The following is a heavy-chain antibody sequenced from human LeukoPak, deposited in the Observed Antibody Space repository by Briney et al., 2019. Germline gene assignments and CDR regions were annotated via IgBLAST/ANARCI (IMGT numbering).Heavy chain of an antibody. CDR3: AGFALTYYYDSSDEGTNNY. Sequence: SVKVSCKASGGTFSSYAISWVRQAPGQGLEWMGGIIPIFGTANYAQKFQGRVTITTDESTSTAYMELSSLRSEDTAVYYCAGFALTYYYDSSDEGTNNYWGQGTLVTVSS. J-gene: IGHJ4*02. CDR1: GGTFSSYA. D-gene: IGHD3-22*01. CDR2: IIPIFGTA. V-gene: IGHV1-69*05.